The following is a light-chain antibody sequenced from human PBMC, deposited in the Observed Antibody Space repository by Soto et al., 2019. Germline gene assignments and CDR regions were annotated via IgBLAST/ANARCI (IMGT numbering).Light chain of an antibody. V-gene: IGKV4-1*01. CDR3: QQYYTFYPRT. CDR1: QSVLYSSNNKNY. J-gene: IGKJ2*01. Sequence: DIVMTQSPDSLAVSLGERATINCKSSQSVLYSSNNKNYLAWYQQKPGQPPKLLIYWASTRESGVPDRFSGSGSGTDFTLTISSLQAEDVAVYYCQQYYTFYPRTFGQGTKLEIK. CDR2: WAS.